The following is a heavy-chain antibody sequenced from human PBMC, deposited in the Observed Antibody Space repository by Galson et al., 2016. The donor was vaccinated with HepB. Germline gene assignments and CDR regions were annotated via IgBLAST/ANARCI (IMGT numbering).Heavy chain of an antibody. CDR3: TSQMERRGVGAFNI. J-gene: IGHJ3*02. Sequence: SETLSLTCAVFGGSLTRSHWWTWVRQTPGTGLEWVGEIYYTGTTNYNPSLKSRVTLSLDNSKKQFSLQLTSVSAADTAVYYRTSQMERRGVGAFNIWGQGTVVIVSS. D-gene: IGHD1-1*01. CDR2: IYYTGTT. CDR1: GGSLTRSHW. V-gene: IGHV4-4*02.